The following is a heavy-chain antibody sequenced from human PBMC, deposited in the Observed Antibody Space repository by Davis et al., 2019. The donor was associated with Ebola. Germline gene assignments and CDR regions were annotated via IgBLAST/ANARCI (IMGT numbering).Heavy chain of an antibody. Sequence: SVKVSCKASGGTFSSYTISWVRQAPGQGLEWMGRIIPILGIANYAQKFQGRVTITADKSTSTAYMELSSLRSEDTAVYYCARAPSSEGYCSGGTCYWFDTWGQGTLVTVSS. CDR2: IIPILGIA. J-gene: IGHJ5*02. D-gene: IGHD2-15*01. CDR3: ARAPSSEGYCSGGTCYWFDT. V-gene: IGHV1-69*02. CDR1: GGTFSSYT.